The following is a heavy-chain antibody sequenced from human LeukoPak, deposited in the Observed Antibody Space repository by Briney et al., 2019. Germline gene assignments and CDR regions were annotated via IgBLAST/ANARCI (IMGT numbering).Heavy chain of an antibody. D-gene: IGHD1-1*01. Sequence: ASVKVSCKASGYTFTSYGISWVRQAPGQRLEWMGWISAYNGNTNYAQKLQGRVTMTTDTSTSTAYMALRSLRSDDTAVYYCARSTGTTYYYYYYMDVWSKGTTVTVSS. V-gene: IGHV1-18*01. CDR3: ARSTGTTYYYYYYMDV. CDR1: GYTFTSYG. J-gene: IGHJ6*03. CDR2: ISAYNGNT.